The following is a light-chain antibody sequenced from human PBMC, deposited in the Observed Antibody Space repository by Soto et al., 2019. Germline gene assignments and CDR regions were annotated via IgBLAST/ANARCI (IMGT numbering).Light chain of an antibody. Sequence: RASQSISTWLAWYQQKPGRAPKLLIYKASSLQSDVPSGFSGSGSGTEFTLTISSLQPDDYATYYCQQYNAYPWTFGQGTKVDIK. CDR1: QSISTW. CDR3: QQYNAYPWT. V-gene: IGKV1-5*03. CDR2: KAS. J-gene: IGKJ1*01.